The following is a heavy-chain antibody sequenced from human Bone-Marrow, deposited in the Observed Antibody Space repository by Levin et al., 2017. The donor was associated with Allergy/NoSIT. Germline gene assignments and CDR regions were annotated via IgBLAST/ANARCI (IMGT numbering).Heavy chain of an antibody. V-gene: IGHV4-31*03. CDR1: GGSISSGGYY. Sequence: PSETLSLTCTVSGGSISSGGYYWSWIRQHPGKGLEWIGYIYYSGSTYYNPSLKSRVTISVDTSKNQFSLKLSSVTAADTAVYYCARVKEVQSLLNYYYGMDVWGQGTTVTVSS. CDR3: ARVKEVQSLLNYYYGMDV. CDR2: IYYSGST. J-gene: IGHJ6*02. D-gene: IGHD1-1*01.